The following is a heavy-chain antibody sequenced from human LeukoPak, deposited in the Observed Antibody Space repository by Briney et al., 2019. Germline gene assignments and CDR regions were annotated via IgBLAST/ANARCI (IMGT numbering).Heavy chain of an antibody. CDR3: ARFTYYDSSGYYHFDY. CDR1: GGSISSSSYY. Sequence: SETLSLTCTVSGGSISSSSYYWGWIRQPPGKGLEWIGSIYYSGSTYYNPSLKSRVTISVDTSKNQFSLKLSSVTAADTAVYYCARFTYYDSSGYYHFDYWGQGTLVTVSS. J-gene: IGHJ4*02. V-gene: IGHV4-39*01. D-gene: IGHD3-22*01. CDR2: IYYSGST.